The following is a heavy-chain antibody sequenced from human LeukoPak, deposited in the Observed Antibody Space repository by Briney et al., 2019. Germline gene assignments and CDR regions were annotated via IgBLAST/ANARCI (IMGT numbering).Heavy chain of an antibody. J-gene: IGHJ5*02. CDR3: AREKRGKYYYDSSGYSGHNWFDP. CDR1: GFTFSSYE. CDR2: ISSSGSTI. Sequence: PGGSLRLSCAASGFTFSSYEMNWVRQAPGKGLEWVSYISSSGSTIYYADSVKGRFTISRDNAKNSLYLQMNSLRAEDTAVYYCAREKRGKYYYDSSGYSGHNWFDPWGQGTLVTVSS. V-gene: IGHV3-48*03. D-gene: IGHD3-22*01.